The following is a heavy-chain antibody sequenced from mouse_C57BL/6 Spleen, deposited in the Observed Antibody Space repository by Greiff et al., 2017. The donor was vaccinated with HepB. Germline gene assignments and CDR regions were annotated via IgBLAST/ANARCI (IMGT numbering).Heavy chain of an antibody. V-gene: IGHV1-69*02. Sequence: VQLQQPGAELVKPGASVKLSCKASGYTFTSYWMHWVKQRPGQGLEWIGEIDPSDSYTNYNQKFKGKATLTVDKSSSTAYMQLSSLTSEDSAVYYCARRFAFDYWGQGTTLTVSS. J-gene: IGHJ2*01. CDR2: IDPSDSYT. CDR1: GYTFTSYW. CDR3: ARRFAFDY.